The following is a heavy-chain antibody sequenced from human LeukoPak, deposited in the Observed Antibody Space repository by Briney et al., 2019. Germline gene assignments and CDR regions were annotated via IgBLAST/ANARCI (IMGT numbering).Heavy chain of an antibody. J-gene: IGHJ4*02. D-gene: IGHD6-13*01. CDR1: GFTVSSNY. Sequence: GGSLRLSCAASGFTVSSNYMCWVRQAPGKGLEWVSVIYSGGSTYYADSVKGRFTISRDNSKNTLYLQMNSLRAEDTAVYHCAILGESSSWYDDYWGQGTLVTVSS. CDR2: IYSGGST. CDR3: AILGESSSWYDDY. V-gene: IGHV3-66*01.